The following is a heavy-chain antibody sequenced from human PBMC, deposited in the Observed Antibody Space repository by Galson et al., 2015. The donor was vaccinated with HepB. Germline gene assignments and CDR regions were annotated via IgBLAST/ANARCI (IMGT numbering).Heavy chain of an antibody. CDR3: VRDSGDGYNYRSFDY. J-gene: IGHJ4*02. V-gene: IGHV3-30-3*01. CDR2: LSYDGINR. CDR1: GFVFSAYN. Sequence: SLRLSCAASGFVFSAYNPHWVRQAPGEGLEWVSVLSYDGINRYYADSVKGRFTISRDNSNNTLSLQMNSLRPEDTAVYYCVRDSGDGYNYRSFDYWGQGVLVTVSS. D-gene: IGHD5-24*01.